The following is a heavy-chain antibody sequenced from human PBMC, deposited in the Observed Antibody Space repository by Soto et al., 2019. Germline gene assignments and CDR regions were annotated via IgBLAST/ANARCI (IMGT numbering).Heavy chain of an antibody. Sequence: SETLSLTCTVSGGSISSSSYYWCWIRQPQGKGLEWIGSIYYSGSTYYNPSLKSRVTISVDTSKNQFSLKMSSVTAADTAVYYCARHNHSFRNTTFAVDGLFDSCGQGSLVSVSS. V-gene: IGHV4-39*01. D-gene: IGHD3-3*01. CDR3: ARHNHSFRNTTFAVDGLFDS. CDR1: GGSISSSSYY. J-gene: IGHJ4*01. CDR2: IYYSGST.